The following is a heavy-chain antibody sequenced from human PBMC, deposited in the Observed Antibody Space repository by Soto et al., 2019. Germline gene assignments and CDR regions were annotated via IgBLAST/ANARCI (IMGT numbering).Heavy chain of an antibody. CDR1: GFTFSSYS. CDR2: ISSSSSYI. Sequence: EVQLVESGGGLVKPGGSLRLSCAASGFTFSSYSMNWVRQAPGKGLEWVSSISSSSSYIYYADSVKGRFTISRDNAKNSLYLQMNSLRAEDTAVYYCARGNGPRYWYFDYWGQGTLVTVSS. D-gene: IGHD2-8*01. J-gene: IGHJ4*02. CDR3: ARGNGPRYWYFDY. V-gene: IGHV3-21*01.